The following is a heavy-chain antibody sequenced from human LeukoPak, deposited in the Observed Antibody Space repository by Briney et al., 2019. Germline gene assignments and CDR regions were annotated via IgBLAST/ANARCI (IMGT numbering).Heavy chain of an antibody. J-gene: IGHJ6*03. CDR3: ARSLFRFLEWSYRSYYYYYMDV. CDR1: GCTFSSYA. V-gene: IGHV1-69*06. CDR2: IIPIFGTV. D-gene: IGHD3-3*01. Sequence: GASVKVSCKASGCTFSSYAISWVRQAPGQELEWMGGIIPIFGTVNYAQKFQGRVTITADKSTSTAYMELSSLRSEDTAVYYCARSLFRFLEWSYRSYYYYYMDVWGKGTTVTVSS.